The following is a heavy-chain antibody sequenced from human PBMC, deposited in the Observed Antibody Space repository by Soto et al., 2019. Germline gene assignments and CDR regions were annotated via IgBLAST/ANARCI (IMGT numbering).Heavy chain of an antibody. CDR2: IYYSGST. CDR3: ARGSHSSSWDV. V-gene: IGHV4-39*01. J-gene: IGHJ6*04. D-gene: IGHD6-13*01. CDR1: GGSISSSSYY. Sequence: QLQLQESGPGLVKPSETLSLTCTVSGGSISSSSYYWGWIRQPPGKGLEWIGSIYYSGSTYYNPSLKSRVTISVDTSKNQFSLKLSSVTAADSAVYYCARGSHSSSWDVWGKGSTVTVSS.